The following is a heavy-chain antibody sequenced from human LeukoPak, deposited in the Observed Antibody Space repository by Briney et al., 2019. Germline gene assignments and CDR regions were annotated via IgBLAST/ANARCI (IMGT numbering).Heavy chain of an antibody. CDR1: GGSISSGGYS. CDR3: ARAHANYDFWSGYFRNGEYFDY. J-gene: IGHJ4*02. Sequence: PSGTLSLTCAVSGGSISSGGYSWSWIRQPPGKGLEWIGYIYHSGSTYYNPSLKSRVTISVDRSKNQFSLKLSSVTAADTAVYYCARAHANYDFWSGYFRNGEYFDYWGQGTLVTVSS. CDR2: IYHSGST. V-gene: IGHV4-30-2*01. D-gene: IGHD3-3*01.